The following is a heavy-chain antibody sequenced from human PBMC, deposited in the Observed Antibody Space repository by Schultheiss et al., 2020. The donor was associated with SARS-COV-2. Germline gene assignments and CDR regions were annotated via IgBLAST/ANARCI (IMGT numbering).Heavy chain of an antibody. V-gene: IGHV1-18*01. CDR3: ARDVWFGEGPYYYYGMDV. D-gene: IGHD3-10*01. Sequence: ASVKVSCKASGYTFTSYDINWVRQAPGQGLEWMGWISAYNGNTNYAQKLQGRVTMTTDTSTSTAYMELRSLRSGDTAVYYCARDVWFGEGPYYYYGMDVWGQGTTVTVSS. CDR2: ISAYNGNT. J-gene: IGHJ6*02. CDR1: GYTFTSYD.